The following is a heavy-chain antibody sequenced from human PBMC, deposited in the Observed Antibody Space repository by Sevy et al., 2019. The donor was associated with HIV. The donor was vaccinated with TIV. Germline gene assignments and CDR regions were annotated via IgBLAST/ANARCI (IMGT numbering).Heavy chain of an antibody. D-gene: IGHD6-19*01. V-gene: IGHV3-23*01. J-gene: IGHJ4*02. CDR2: ISASGGTT. Sequence: GGSLRLSCAASGFTFSSYAMSWVRQAPKKGLEWVSTISASGGTTYYADSVKGRFIISRDNSKNTLYLQMNTLRAEDTAVYYCANQGHGSGWYYFDYGGQETLVTVSS. CDR3: ANQGHGSGWYYFDY. CDR1: GFTFSSYA.